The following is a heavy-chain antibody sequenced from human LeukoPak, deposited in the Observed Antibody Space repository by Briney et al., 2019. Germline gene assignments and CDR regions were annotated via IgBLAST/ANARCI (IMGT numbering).Heavy chain of an antibody. V-gene: IGHV3-73*01. D-gene: IGHD2-15*01. J-gene: IGHJ5*02. CDR1: GFTFSGSA. Sequence: GGSLRLSCAASGFTFSGSAVHWVRQSSRKGLEWVGHIDKKDNLYATAYAESVKGRFTISRDDSKDTAFLHMDSLKTEDTALYYCTKDRGTYNWFDPWGQGTLVTVSS. CDR2: IDKKDNLYAT. CDR3: TKDRGTYNWFDP.